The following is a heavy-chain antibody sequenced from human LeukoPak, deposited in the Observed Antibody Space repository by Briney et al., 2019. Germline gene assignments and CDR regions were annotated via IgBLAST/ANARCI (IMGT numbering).Heavy chain of an antibody. CDR1: GFTVSSSY. J-gene: IGHJ4*02. Sequence: GGSLRLSCAASGFTVSSSYMSWVRQAPGKGLEWVSLIYSGGSTHYADSVKGRFTISRGTSKNTLYLQMNSLRAEDTALYYCARDIRDSSGYYYYFDNWGQGTLVTVSS. V-gene: IGHV3-66*02. D-gene: IGHD3-22*01. CDR2: IYSGGST. CDR3: ARDIRDSSGYYYYFDN.